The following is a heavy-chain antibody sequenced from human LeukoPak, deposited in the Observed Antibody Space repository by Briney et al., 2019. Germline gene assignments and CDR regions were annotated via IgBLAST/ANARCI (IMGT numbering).Heavy chain of an antibody. J-gene: IGHJ4*02. D-gene: IGHD2-15*01. CDR3: ARDLGPHGGSPGGY. CDR2: IKTDGSST. Sequence: GGSLRLSCSASGFTFSNYWMHWVRQAPGKGLVWVSRIKTDGSSTNYADSVKGRFTISRDNAKSTLYLQMNSLRAEDTAVYFCARDLGPHGGSPGGYWGQGTLVTVSS. V-gene: IGHV3-74*01. CDR1: GFTFSNYW.